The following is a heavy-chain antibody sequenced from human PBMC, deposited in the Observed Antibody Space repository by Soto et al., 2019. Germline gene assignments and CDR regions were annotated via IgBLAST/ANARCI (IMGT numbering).Heavy chain of an antibody. CDR2: IYYSGST. J-gene: IGHJ5*02. CDR1: GGSISSYY. Sequence: PSETLSLTCTVSGGSISSYYWSWSRQPPGKGLEWIGYIYYSGSTNYNPSLKSRVTISVDTSKNQFSLKLSSVTAADTAVYYCARGGTIFGVGLGWFDPWGQGTLVTVSS. CDR3: ARGGTIFGVGLGWFDP. D-gene: IGHD3-3*01. V-gene: IGHV4-59*01.